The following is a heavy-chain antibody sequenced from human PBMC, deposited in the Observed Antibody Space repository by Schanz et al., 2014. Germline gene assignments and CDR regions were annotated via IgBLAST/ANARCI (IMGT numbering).Heavy chain of an antibody. D-gene: IGHD5-18*01. CDR1: GFTVSKNY. V-gene: IGHV3-66*01. J-gene: IGHJ4*02. Sequence: EGQLVESGGGLVQPGGSLRLSCSASGFTVSKNYMSWVRQAPGKGLEWVSIIYTDGSTYYADSVRDRFTISRDNSKNMLYLQINNLRAEDTAVYYCARGTDTAMEHRPFDYWGQGTLVTVSS. CDR2: IYTDGST. CDR3: ARGTDTAMEHRPFDY.